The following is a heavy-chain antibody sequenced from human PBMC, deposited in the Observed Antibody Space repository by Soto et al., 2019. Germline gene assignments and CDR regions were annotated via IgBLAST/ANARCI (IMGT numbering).Heavy chain of an antibody. CDR1: GFTFSSYG. D-gene: IGHD1-7*01. Sequence: GGSLRLSCAASGFTFSSYGMHWVRQAPGKRLEWVAVIWYDGSNKYYADSVKGRFTISRDNSKNTLYLQMNSLRAEDTAVYYCARDRRSRRITGTHSSFRYYYYGMDVWGQGTTVTVSS. CDR3: ARDRRSRRITGTHSSFRYYYYGMDV. CDR2: IWYDGSNK. J-gene: IGHJ6*02. V-gene: IGHV3-33*01.